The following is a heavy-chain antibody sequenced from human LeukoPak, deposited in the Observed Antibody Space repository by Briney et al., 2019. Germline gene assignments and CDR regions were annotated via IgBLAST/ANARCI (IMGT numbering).Heavy chain of an antibody. CDR3: ARNRYELGLDY. V-gene: IGHV3-7*01. CDR2: IKQDGSEK. J-gene: IGHJ4*02. Sequence: GGSLRLSCAASGFSFKSYRMNWVRQAPGKGLEWVANIKQDGSEKFYVDSVKGRFTISRDNAKNSLYLQMNSLRAEDMAVYYCARNRYELGLDYWGQGTLVTVSS. D-gene: IGHD1-26*01. CDR1: GFSFKSYR.